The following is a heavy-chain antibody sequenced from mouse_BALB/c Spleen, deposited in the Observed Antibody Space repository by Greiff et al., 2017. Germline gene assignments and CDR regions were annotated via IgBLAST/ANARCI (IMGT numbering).Heavy chain of an antibody. CDR1: GYTFTSYW. J-gene: IGHJ4*01. V-gene: IGHV1S81*02. CDR3: ARYGIPYAMDY. CDR2: INPSNGRT. D-gene: IGHD2-1*01. Sequence: QVQLQQPGAELVKPGASVKLSCKASGYTFTSYWMHWVKQRPGQGLEWIGEINPSNGRTNYNEKFKSKATLTVDKSSSTAYMQLSSLTSEDSAVYYCARYGIPYAMDYWGQGTSVTVSS.